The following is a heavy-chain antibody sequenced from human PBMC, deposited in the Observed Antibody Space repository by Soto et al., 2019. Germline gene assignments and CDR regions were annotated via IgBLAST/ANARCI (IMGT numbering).Heavy chain of an antibody. CDR2: IIPIFGTA. CDR3: ARKKFSGYVNWFGP. D-gene: IGHD5-12*01. Sequence: GASVKVSCKASGGTFSSYAISWVRQAPGQGLEWMGGIIPIFGTANYAQKFQGRVTITADESTSTAYMELSSLRSEDTAVYYCARKKFSGYVNWFGPWGQGTLVTVSS. CDR1: GGTFSSYA. J-gene: IGHJ5*02. V-gene: IGHV1-69*13.